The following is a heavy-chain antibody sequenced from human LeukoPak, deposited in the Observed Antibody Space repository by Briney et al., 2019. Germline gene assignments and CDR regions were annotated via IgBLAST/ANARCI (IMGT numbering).Heavy chain of an antibody. CDR3: AKGSPYDSSGYYSYFDY. Sequence: GGSLRLSCAASGFTFSSYGMHWVRQAPGKGLEWVAVISYDGSNKYYADSVKGRFTISRDNSKNTLYLQMNSLRAEDTAVYYCAKGSPYDSSGYYSYFDYWGQGTLVTVSS. D-gene: IGHD3-22*01. J-gene: IGHJ4*02. CDR2: ISYDGSNK. CDR1: GFTFSSYG. V-gene: IGHV3-30*18.